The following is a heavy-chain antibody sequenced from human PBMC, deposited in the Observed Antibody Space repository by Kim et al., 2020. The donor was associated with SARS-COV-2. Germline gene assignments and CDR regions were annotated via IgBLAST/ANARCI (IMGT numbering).Heavy chain of an antibody. Sequence: SETLSLTCTVSGGSVSGDSYDWSWIRQPPGKALEWIGYIYYSGSNNYNPSLKGRGTISVDRSKNQFSLKLSSVTAADTAVDYCASEDGAGTIDYWGQGTLVTVSS. J-gene: IGHJ4*02. CDR2: IYYSGSN. CDR1: GGSVSGDSYD. D-gene: IGHD6-19*01. CDR3: ASEDGAGTIDY. V-gene: IGHV4-61*01.